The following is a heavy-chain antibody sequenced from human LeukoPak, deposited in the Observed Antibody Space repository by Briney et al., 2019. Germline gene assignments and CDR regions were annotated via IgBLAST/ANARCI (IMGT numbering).Heavy chain of an antibody. V-gene: IGHV4-34*01. D-gene: IGHD6-6*01. CDR3: ARGARNSSSSFDY. CDR1: GGSFSGYY. Sequence: SETLSLTCAVYGGSFSGYYWSWIRQPPGKGLEWIGEINHSGSTNYNPPLKSRVTISVDTSKNQFSPKLSSVTAADTAVYYCARGARNSSSSFDYWGQGTLVTVSS. J-gene: IGHJ4*02. CDR2: INHSGST.